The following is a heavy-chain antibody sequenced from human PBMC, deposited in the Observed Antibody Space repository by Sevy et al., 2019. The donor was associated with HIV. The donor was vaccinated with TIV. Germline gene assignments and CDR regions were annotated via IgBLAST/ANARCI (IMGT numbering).Heavy chain of an antibody. Sequence: SETLSLTCAVSGYSIRSGYYWDWIRQSPGKGLEWLGSVFHSGSAYYNPSLKSRVTISVDTSKNHFSLKLYSVTAADTAVYYCARNNNKRFDPWGQGTLVTVSS. CDR3: ARNNNKRFDP. J-gene: IGHJ5*01. CDR1: GYSIRSGYY. V-gene: IGHV4-38-2*01. CDR2: VFHSGSA.